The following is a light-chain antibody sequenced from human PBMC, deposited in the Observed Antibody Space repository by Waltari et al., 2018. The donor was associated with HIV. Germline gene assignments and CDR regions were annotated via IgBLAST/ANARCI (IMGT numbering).Light chain of an antibody. V-gene: IGLV3-25*03. Sequence: SYDLTQPPSVSVSPGQTARITCSGNALPKQYAYWYQQKPGQAPVLLIYKDTERPSGIPERFSGSSSGTTVTLTISGVQAEDDADYYCQSADATGSLYVFGTGTKVTV. CDR2: KDT. CDR3: QSADATGSLYV. CDR1: ALPKQY. J-gene: IGLJ1*01.